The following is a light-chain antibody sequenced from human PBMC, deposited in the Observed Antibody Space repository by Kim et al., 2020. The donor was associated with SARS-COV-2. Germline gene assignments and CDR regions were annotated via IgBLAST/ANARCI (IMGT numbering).Light chain of an antibody. J-gene: IGLJ2*01. CDR1: SLRSYY. CDR3: NSRDSNGNVV. V-gene: IGLV3-19*01. CDR2: GKN. Sequence: SSELTQDPAVSVALGQTVRITCQGDSLRSYYATWYQQKPGQAPILVIYGKNNRPSGIPDRSSGSSSGNTASLTITGTQAGDEGDYYCNSRDSNGNVVFGG.